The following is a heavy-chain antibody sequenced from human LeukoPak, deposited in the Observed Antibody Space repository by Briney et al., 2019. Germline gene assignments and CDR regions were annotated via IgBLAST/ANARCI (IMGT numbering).Heavy chain of an antibody. D-gene: IGHD3-10*01. Sequence: GGSLRLCCAASGFTFSDYYMSWIRQAPGKGLEWVSYISSSSSYTNYADSVKGRFTISRDNAKNSLYLQMNSLRAEDTAVYYCARTMAPLLWFGEGYFDYWGQGTLVTVSS. CDR2: ISSSSSYT. CDR1: GFTFSDYY. CDR3: ARTMAPLLWFGEGYFDY. V-gene: IGHV3-11*06. J-gene: IGHJ4*02.